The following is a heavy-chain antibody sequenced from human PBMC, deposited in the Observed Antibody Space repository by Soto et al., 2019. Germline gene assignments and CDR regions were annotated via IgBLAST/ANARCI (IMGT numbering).Heavy chain of an antibody. CDR1: GFTFSSYG. D-gene: IGHD1-26*01. CDR3: AKDYFGSLIVGATIPVPFDY. V-gene: IGHV3-30*18. Sequence: PGGSLRLSCAASGFTFSSYGMHWVRQAPGKGLEWVAVISYDGSNKYYADSVKGRFTISRDNSKNTLYLQMNGLRAEDTAVYYCAKDYFGSLIVGATIPVPFDYWGQGTLVTVSS. J-gene: IGHJ4*02. CDR2: ISYDGSNK.